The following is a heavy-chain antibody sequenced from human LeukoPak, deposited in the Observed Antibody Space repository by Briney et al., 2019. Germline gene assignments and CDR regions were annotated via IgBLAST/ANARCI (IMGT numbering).Heavy chain of an antibody. V-gene: IGHV4-34*01. CDR2: IDHSGST. CDR3: ARASGYLGSYYFDY. CDR1: GGSFSGYY. Sequence: RSETLSLTCAVYGGSFSGYYWSWIRQPPGKGLEWIGEIDHSGSTNYNPSLKSRVTISVDTSKNQFSLKLSSVTAADTAVYYCARASGYLGSYYFDYWGQGTLVTVSS. D-gene: IGHD1-26*01. J-gene: IGHJ4*02.